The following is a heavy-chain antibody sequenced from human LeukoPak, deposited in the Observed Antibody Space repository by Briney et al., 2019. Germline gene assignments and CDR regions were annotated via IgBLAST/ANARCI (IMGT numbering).Heavy chain of an antibody. D-gene: IGHD6-13*01. CDR3: ARGTAGYSSSWTTPFDY. CDR2: IKQDGSEK. J-gene: IGHJ4*02. CDR1: GFTFSSYW. V-gene: IGHV3-7*01. Sequence: GGSLRLSCAASGFTFSSYWMSWVRQAPGKGLEWVANIKQDGSEKYYVDSVKGRFTISRDNAKNSLYLQMNSLRAEDTAVHYCARGTAGYSSSWTTPFDYWGQGTLVTVSS.